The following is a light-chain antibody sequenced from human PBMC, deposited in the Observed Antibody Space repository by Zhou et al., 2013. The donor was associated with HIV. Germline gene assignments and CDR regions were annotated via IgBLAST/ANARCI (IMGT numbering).Light chain of an antibody. CDR1: QSISGW. CDR3: QQANSFPWT. V-gene: IGKV1-5*03. CDR2: EAS. Sequence: DIQMTQSPSNMSASVGDRVTITCRASQSISGWLAWYQQRPRKAPKLLIYEASSLESGVPSRFSGSGAGTEFTLTISSLQPEDFATYYCQQANSFPWTFGQGTKVEVK. J-gene: IGKJ1*01.